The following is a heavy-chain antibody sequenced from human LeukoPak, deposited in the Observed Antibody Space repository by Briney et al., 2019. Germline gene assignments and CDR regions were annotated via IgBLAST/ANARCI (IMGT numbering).Heavy chain of an antibody. V-gene: IGHV1-2*02. D-gene: IGHD3-3*01. J-gene: IGHJ4*02. CDR3: ASSYDFWSGSPKYYFDY. CDR2: INPNSGGT. Sequence: ASVKVSCKASGYTFTGYYMHWVRQAPGQGLEWMGWINPNSGGTNYAQKFQGRVTITADESTSTAYMELSSLRSEDTAVYYCASSYDFWSGSPKYYFDYWGQGTLVTVSS. CDR1: GYTFTGYY.